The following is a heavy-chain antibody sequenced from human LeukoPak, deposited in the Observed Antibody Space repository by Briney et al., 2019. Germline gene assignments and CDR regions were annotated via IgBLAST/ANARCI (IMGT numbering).Heavy chain of an antibody. CDR3: ARRASGGGYYFDY. CDR1: GFTFSSYT. CDR2: ISGSSSTI. V-gene: IGHV3-48*02. Sequence: PGGSLRISCAASGFTFSSYTMNWVRQAPGKGLEWLSYISGSSSTIYYADSVKGRFTISRDNAKNSLYLQMNSLRDEDTAVYYCARRASGGGYYFDYWGQGTLVTVSS. J-gene: IGHJ4*02. D-gene: IGHD3-16*01.